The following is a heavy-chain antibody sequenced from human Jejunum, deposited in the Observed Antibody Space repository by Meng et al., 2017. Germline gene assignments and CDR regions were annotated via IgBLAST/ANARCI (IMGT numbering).Heavy chain of an antibody. V-gene: IGHV4-59*01. Sequence: QPPREGLEWIGHVFESGSTKYTPSLSRRVTISANSTKKQFSLEFNSVTAARNAVYYCSTDVYGDVLGYLDYWGQGSLVTVSS. J-gene: IGHJ4*02. D-gene: IGHD4-17*01. CDR2: VFESGST. CDR3: STDVYGDVLGYLDY.